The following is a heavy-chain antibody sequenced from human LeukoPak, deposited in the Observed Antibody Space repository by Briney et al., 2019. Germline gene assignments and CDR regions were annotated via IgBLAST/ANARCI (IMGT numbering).Heavy chain of an antibody. CDR2: IYTSGST. V-gene: IGHV4-61*02. Sequence: SETLSLTCTVSGGSISSGSYYWSWIRQPAGKGLEWIGRIYTSGSTNYNPSLKSRVTISVGTSKNQFSLKLSSVTAADTAVYYCARGVTTVTNRYYYYYMDVWGKGTTVTVSS. J-gene: IGHJ6*03. D-gene: IGHD4-17*01. CDR3: ARGVTTVTNRYYYYYMDV. CDR1: GGSISSGSYY.